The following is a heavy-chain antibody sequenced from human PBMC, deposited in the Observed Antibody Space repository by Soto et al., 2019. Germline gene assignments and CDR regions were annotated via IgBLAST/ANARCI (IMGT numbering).Heavy chain of an antibody. D-gene: IGHD3-10*01. CDR1: GFTFSSYA. V-gene: IGHV3-23*01. Sequence: PGGSLRLSCAASGFTFSSYAMSWVRQAPGKGLEWVSAISGSGGSTYYADSVKGRFTISRDNSKNTLYLQMNSLRAEDTAVYYCAKDPKYYYGSGSYYNVLFDYWGQGTLVTVSS. J-gene: IGHJ4*02. CDR3: AKDPKYYYGSGSYYNVLFDY. CDR2: ISGSGGST.